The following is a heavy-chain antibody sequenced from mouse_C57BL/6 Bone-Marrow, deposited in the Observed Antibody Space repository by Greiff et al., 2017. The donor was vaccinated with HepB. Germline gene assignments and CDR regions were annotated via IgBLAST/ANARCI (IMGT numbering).Heavy chain of an antibody. CDR1: GYTFTSYW. CDR2: INPSSGYT. D-gene: IGHD1-1*01. CDR3: ARSLSGEFYYYGSSYGRIDYYAMDY. Sequence: VHLVESGAELAKPGASVKLSCKASGYTFTSYWMHWVKQRPGQGLEWIGYINPSSGYTKYNQKFKDKATLTADKSSSTAYMQLSSLTYEDSAVYYCARSLSGEFYYYGSSYGRIDYYAMDYWGQGTSVTVSS. V-gene: IGHV1-7*01. J-gene: IGHJ4*01.